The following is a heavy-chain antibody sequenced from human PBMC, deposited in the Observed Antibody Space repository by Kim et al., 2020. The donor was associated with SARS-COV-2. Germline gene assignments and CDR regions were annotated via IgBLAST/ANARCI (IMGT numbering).Heavy chain of an antibody. CDR2: ISAYNGNT. CDR3: ARDCSFGGEMVRGVACRLRYGMDV. CDR1: GYTFTSYG. Sequence: ASVKVSCKASGYTFTSYGISWVRQAPGQGLEWMGWISAYNGNTNYAQKLQGRVTMTTDTSTSTAYMELRSLRSDDTAVYYCARDCSFGGEMVRGVACRLRYGMDVWGQGTTVTVSS. V-gene: IGHV1-18*04. D-gene: IGHD3-10*01. J-gene: IGHJ6*02.